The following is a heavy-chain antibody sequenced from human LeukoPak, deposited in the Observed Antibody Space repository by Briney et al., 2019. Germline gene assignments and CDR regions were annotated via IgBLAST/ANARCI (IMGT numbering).Heavy chain of an antibody. D-gene: IGHD3-22*01. CDR1: GYTFTSYG. CDR2: ISAYNGDT. J-gene: IGHJ5*02. CDR3: ARARYYHDSSHWFDP. Sequence: ASVKVSCKASGYTFTSYGISWVRQAPGQGLEWMGWISAYNGDTNYAQKLQGRVTMTTDTSTSTAYMELRSLRSDDTAVYYCARARYYHDSSHWFDPWGQGTLVTVSS. V-gene: IGHV1-18*01.